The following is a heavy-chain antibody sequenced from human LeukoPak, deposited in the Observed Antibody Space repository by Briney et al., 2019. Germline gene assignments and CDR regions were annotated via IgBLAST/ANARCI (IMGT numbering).Heavy chain of an antibody. V-gene: IGHV3-64D*06. CDR3: GKGTRPPGGVIDF. CDR2: ISSSGIGT. D-gene: IGHD2-21*01. Sequence: GGSLRLSCSASGYTFSSYAMHWARQAPGKGLEYVSAISSSGIGTYYADSVKGRFTISRDNSKNTVYLQMSSLSPEDTAVYYCGKGTRPPGGVIDFWGQGTLVTVSS. J-gene: IGHJ4*02. CDR1: GYTFSSYA.